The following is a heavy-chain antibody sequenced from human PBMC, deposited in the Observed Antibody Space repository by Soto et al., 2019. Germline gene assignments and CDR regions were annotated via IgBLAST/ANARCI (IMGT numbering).Heavy chain of an antibody. CDR3: AKAGTVTTYFDY. V-gene: IGHV3-30*04. J-gene: IGHJ4*02. CDR2: ISYDGSST. CDR1: GFTFSSYA. D-gene: IGHD4-4*01. Sequence: GGSLRLSCAASGFTFSSYAMHWVRQAPGKGLEWVAVISYDGSSTRYADSVKGRFTISRDNAKNSLYLQMNSLRAEDTALYYCAKAGTVTTYFDYWGQGTLVTVSS.